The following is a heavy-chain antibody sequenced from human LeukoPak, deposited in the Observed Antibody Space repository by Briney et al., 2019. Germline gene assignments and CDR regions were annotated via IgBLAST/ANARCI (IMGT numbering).Heavy chain of an antibody. D-gene: IGHD3-3*01. CDR1: GGTFSSYA. CDR2: IIPIFGTA. Sequence: SVKVSCKASGGTFSSYAISWVRQAPGQGLEWMGGIIPIFGTANYAQKFQGRVTITADESTSTAYMELSRLRSDDTAVYYCARDLRYYDFWSGPMPHDAFDIWGQGTMVTVSS. CDR3: ARDLRYYDFWSGPMPHDAFDI. V-gene: IGHV1-69*13. J-gene: IGHJ3*02.